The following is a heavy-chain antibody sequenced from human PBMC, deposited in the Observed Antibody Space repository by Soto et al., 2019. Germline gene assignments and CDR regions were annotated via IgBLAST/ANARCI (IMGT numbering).Heavy chain of an antibody. D-gene: IGHD3-9*01. CDR2: ISYDGGTI. CDR1: GFTFNYYG. V-gene: IGHV3-30*18. J-gene: IGHJ5*02. CDR3: AKPARESYDVLAA. Sequence: GGSLRLSCATAGFTFNYYGFHWVRQAPGKGLEWVAVISYDGGTIYYADAVRGRFTISRDDSKDTVFLQMNRLRLEDTGFYYCAKPARESYDVLAAWGQGTLVTVSS.